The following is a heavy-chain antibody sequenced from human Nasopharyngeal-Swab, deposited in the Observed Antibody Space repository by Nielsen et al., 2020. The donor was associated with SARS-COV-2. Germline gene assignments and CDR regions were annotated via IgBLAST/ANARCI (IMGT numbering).Heavy chain of an antibody. CDR1: GFTFSSYW. CDR3: ARESYNWNVYYYYGMDV. CDR2: INSDGSST. J-gene: IGHJ6*02. V-gene: IGHV3-74*01. Sequence: GESLKISCAASGFTFSSYWMHWVRQAPGKGPVWVSRINSDGSSTSYADSVKGRFTISRDNAKNTLYLQMNSLRAEDTAVYYCARESYNWNVYYYYGMDVWGQGTTVTVSS. D-gene: IGHD1-1*01.